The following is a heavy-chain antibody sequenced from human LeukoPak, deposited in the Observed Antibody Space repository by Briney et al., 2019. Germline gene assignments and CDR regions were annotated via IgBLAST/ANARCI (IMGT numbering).Heavy chain of an antibody. V-gene: IGHV4-30-2*01. J-gene: IGHJ4*02. CDR1: GGSISSGGYS. D-gene: IGHD7-27*01. CDR3: ARGALGIHDY. Sequence: SETLSLTCAVSGGSISSGGYSWSWLRQPPGKGLEWIGYIYHSGSTYYNPSLKSRVTISVDRSKNQFSLKLSSVTAADTAVYYCARGALGIHDYWGQGTLVTVSS. CDR2: IYHSGST.